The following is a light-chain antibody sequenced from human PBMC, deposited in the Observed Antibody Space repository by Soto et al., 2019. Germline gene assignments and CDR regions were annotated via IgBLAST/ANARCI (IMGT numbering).Light chain of an antibody. CDR2: DDD. CDR3: GSWAAGLPVV. Sequence: QAVVTQAPSASGTPGQTVAISCSGSNSNIGSNPVNWYQQFPGTAPNFLMYDDDKRPSEISDRFSGSKSDTSAALVITGLQTGDEADYYCGSWAAGLPVVFGGGTKLTVL. V-gene: IGLV1-51*01. J-gene: IGLJ2*01. CDR1: NSNIGSNP.